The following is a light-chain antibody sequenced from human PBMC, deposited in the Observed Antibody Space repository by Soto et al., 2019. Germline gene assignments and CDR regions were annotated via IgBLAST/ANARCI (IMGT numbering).Light chain of an antibody. CDR2: GTS. CDR3: QQYTSSSGYT. CDR1: QSVATQF. Sequence: DIVLTQSPGTLSLSPGERATLSCRASQSVATQFFTSSQQRPGQAPRVLIYGTSTRATGIPDRFSGSGSGTDFTLTISRLEPEDFAVYYCQQYTSSSGYTFGQGTKLEIK. J-gene: IGKJ2*01. V-gene: IGKV3-20*01.